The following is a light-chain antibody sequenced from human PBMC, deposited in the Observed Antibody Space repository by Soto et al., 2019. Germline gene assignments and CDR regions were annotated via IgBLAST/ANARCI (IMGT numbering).Light chain of an antibody. Sequence: QAVVTQEPSFSVSPGGTVTLTCGLSSGSVSTSYYPSWYQQTPGQAPRTLIYSTNIRSSGVPDRFSGSILGSKAALTITGAQADDESDYYCVLYMGSGISVFGGGTKFTVL. CDR2: STN. CDR1: SGSVSTSYY. J-gene: IGLJ2*01. V-gene: IGLV8-61*01. CDR3: VLYMGSGISV.